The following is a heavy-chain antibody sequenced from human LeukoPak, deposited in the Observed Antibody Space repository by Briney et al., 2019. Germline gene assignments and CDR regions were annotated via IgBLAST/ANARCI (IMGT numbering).Heavy chain of an antibody. J-gene: IGHJ5*02. CDR1: GGSFSGYY. Sequence: PSENLSLTCAVYGGSFSGYYWSWIRQPPGKGLEWIGEINHSGSTNYNPSLKSRVTISVDTSKNQFSLKLSSVTAADTAVYYCARAVRFLEWPRFDPWGQGTLVTVSS. V-gene: IGHV4-34*01. CDR3: ARAVRFLEWPRFDP. D-gene: IGHD3-3*01. CDR2: INHSGST.